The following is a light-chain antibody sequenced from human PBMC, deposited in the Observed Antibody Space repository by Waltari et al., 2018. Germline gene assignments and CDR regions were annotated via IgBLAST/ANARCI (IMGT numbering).Light chain of an antibody. J-gene: IGKJ1*01. CDR2: GAS. CDR1: QSVSSNY. V-gene: IGKV3-20*01. Sequence: EIVLTQSPGILSSSPGERATLSCRASQSVSSNYLAWYQQKVGQAPRLPIFGASNRVTGIPDRFSGSGSGTDFTLTISRLESEDFTVYYCQQYGSSPWTFGQGTKVEI. CDR3: QQYGSSPWT.